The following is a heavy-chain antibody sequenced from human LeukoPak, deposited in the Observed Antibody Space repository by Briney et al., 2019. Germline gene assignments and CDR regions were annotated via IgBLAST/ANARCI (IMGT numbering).Heavy chain of an antibody. D-gene: IGHD6-19*01. CDR1: GFTFRRYA. CDR2: ISGSGGST. V-gene: IGHV3-23*01. Sequence: GGSLRLSCAASGFTFRRYAMSWVRQAPGKGLQWVSAISGSGGSTYYADSVKGRFTISRDNSKNTLYLQMNSLRAEDTAVYYCAKDSAVAGTGDYWGQGTLVTVSS. J-gene: IGHJ4*02. CDR3: AKDSAVAGTGDY.